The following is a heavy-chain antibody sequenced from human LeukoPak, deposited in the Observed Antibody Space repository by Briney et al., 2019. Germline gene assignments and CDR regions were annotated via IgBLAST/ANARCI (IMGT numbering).Heavy chain of an antibody. D-gene: IGHD3-22*01. CDR3: ATSSPDSSGYYLDY. J-gene: IGHJ4*02. CDR2: INPNSGDT. Sequence: ASVKVSCKASGYTFSKKMHWVRQAPGQGLEWMGWINPNSGDTFYAQDFQGRVTTTSDTSISTAYMELSRLRSDDTAVYYCATSSPDSSGYYLDYWGQGTLVTVSS. CDR1: GYTFSKK. V-gene: IGHV1-2*02.